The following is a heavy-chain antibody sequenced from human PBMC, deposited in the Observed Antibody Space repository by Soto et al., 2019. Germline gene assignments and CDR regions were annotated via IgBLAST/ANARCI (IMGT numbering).Heavy chain of an antibody. J-gene: IGHJ6*02. CDR2: ISAYNGNT. CDR1: GYTFTSYG. D-gene: IGHD2-8*01. V-gene: IGHV1-18*01. Sequence: QVQLVQSGAEVKKPGASVKVSCKASGYTFTSYGISWVRQAPGQGLEWMGWISAYNGNTNYAQKLQGRVTMTTDTSTSTAYMELRSMRSDDTAVYYCARDLGGGLIGGSYGMDVWGQGTTVTVSS. CDR3: ARDLGGGLIGGSYGMDV.